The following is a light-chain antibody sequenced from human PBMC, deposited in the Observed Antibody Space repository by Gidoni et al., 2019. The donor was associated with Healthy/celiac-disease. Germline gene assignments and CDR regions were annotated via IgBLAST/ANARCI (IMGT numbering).Light chain of an antibody. CDR3: QQRSNWPPLFT. J-gene: IGKJ3*01. CDR2: DAS. CDR1: QRVSSY. V-gene: IGKV3-11*01. Sequence: ELVLTQSPATLSLSPGERATLSCRASQRVSSYLAWYQQKPGQAPRLLIYDASNRATGIPARFSGSGSGTDFTLTISSLEPEDFAVYYCQQRSNWPPLFTFGPGTKVEIK.